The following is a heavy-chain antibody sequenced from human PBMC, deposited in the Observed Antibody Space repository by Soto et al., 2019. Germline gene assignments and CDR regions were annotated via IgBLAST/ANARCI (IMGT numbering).Heavy chain of an antibody. V-gene: IGHV1-69*01. J-gene: IGHJ3*01. CDR2: IIPILGSA. Sequence: QVQLVQSGAEVKRPGSSVKVSCKASGGTIISHAISWVRQAPGQGLEWMGGIIPILGSANYAQKFQDRLTIIADASTSTTYMELSSLRSDDAAVYYCGSRERVDAFEVWGQGTLVTVSS. CDR1: GGTIISHA. D-gene: IGHD1-26*01. CDR3: GSRERVDAFEV.